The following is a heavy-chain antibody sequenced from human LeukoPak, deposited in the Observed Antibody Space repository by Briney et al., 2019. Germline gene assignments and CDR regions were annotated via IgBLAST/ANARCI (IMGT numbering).Heavy chain of an antibody. V-gene: IGHV4-39*07. J-gene: IGHJ4*02. CDR1: GGSISSSSYY. D-gene: IGHD5-18*01. CDR3: ASTTMDTAMVTFDY. Sequence: PSETLSLTCTVSGGSISSSSYYWGWIRQPPGKGLEWIGSIYYSGSTYYNPSLKSRVTISVDTSKNQFSLKLSSVTAADTAVYYCASTTMDTAMVTFDYWGQGTLVTVSS. CDR2: IYYSGST.